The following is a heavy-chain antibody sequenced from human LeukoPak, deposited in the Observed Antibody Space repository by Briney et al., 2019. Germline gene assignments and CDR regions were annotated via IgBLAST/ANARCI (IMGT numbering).Heavy chain of an antibody. CDR3: VLQLPLDY. CDR2: IDPSDSYT. Sequence: CXXXXXSXXSYWXSWXRQMPXKGLEWMGRIDPSDSYTNYSPSFQGHVTISADKSISTAYLQWSSLKASDTAMYYCVLQLPLDYWGQGTLVTVSS. CDR1: XXSXXSYW. J-gene: IGHJ4*02. D-gene: IGHD2-2*01. V-gene: IGHV5-10-1*01.